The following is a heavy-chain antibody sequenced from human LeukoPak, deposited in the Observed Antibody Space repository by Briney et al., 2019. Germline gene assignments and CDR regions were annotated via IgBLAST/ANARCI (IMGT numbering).Heavy chain of an antibody. J-gene: IGHJ4*02. CDR3: ARDRQFFRSDTAMGSTSSDNFDY. CDR2: ISYDGSNK. D-gene: IGHD5-18*01. Sequence: PGRSLRLSCAASGFTFSSYAMHWVRQAPGKGLEWVAVISYDGSNKYYADSVKGRFTISRDNSKNTLYLQMNSLRAEDTAVYYCARDRQFFRSDTAMGSTSSDNFDYWGQGTLVTVSS. V-gene: IGHV3-30-3*01. CDR1: GFTFSSYA.